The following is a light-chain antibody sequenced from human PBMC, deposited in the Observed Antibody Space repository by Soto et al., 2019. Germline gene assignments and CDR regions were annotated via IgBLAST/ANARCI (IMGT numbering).Light chain of an antibody. CDR3: QQLKSNLIT. CDR2: AAS. Sequence: DIQLTQSPSFLSASVGDRVTIPCRASQGINSYLAWYQQKPGKAPKLLIYAASTLQSGVPSRFSGSGSGTEFTLTISSLQPEDFATYYCQQLKSNLITFGQGTRLEI. J-gene: IGKJ5*01. V-gene: IGKV1-9*01. CDR1: QGINSY.